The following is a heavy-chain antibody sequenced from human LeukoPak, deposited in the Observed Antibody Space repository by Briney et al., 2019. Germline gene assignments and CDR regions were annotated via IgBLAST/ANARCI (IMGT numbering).Heavy chain of an antibody. Sequence: ASVKVSCKASGGTFSSYDINWVRQATGQGLEWMGWMNPNSGNTGYAQKFQGRVTMTRNTSISTAYMELSSLRSEDTAVYYCARGSYYYDAPYGMDVWGQGTTVTVSS. V-gene: IGHV1-8*02. J-gene: IGHJ6*02. D-gene: IGHD3-22*01. CDR1: GGTFSSYD. CDR2: MNPNSGNT. CDR3: ARGSYYYDAPYGMDV.